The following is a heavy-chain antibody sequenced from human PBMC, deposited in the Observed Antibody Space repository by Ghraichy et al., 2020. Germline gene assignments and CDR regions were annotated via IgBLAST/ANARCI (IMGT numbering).Heavy chain of an antibody. Sequence: GESLNISCAASGFTFRHYGMHWVRQAPGKGLQWVAGIWYDGSREYYADSVKGRFTISRDNSENTVSLQMNSLRADDTAVYYCATPTGDWSYWGQGTLVTVSS. CDR1: GFTFRHYG. V-gene: IGHV3-33*01. CDR3: ATPTGDWSY. D-gene: IGHD7-27*01. CDR2: IWYDGSRE. J-gene: IGHJ4*02.